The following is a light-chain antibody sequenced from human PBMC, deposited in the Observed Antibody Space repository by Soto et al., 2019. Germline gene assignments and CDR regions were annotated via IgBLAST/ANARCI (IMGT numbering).Light chain of an antibody. V-gene: IGLV2-14*01. Sequence: QSVLTRPASVSGSPGQSITISCAGTGRDVGAYNLGAWYQQHPGKAPKLMIYDVSNLPAGFANRFSGSKSANTASLTISWLQAEVEADFYCSSYKRSSTLVFGTGNMVPVL. CDR1: GRDVGAYNL. CDR2: DVS. CDR3: SSYKRSSTLV. J-gene: IGLJ1*01.